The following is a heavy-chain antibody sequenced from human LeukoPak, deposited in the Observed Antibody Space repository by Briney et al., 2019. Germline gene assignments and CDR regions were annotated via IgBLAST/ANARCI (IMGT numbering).Heavy chain of an antibody. V-gene: IGHV3-30*04. J-gene: IGHJ4*02. CDR2: ISYNGKDK. Sequence: PGGSLRLSCAASGLTFSNYAMHWVRQAPGKGLEWVAFISYNGKDKYHADSVKGRFTISRDNSKNTLYLQMNNLRAEDTAMYYCARESGSGGVSAFDSWGQGTLVTVSS. CDR3: ARESGSGGVSAFDS. D-gene: IGHD3-16*01. CDR1: GLTFSNYA.